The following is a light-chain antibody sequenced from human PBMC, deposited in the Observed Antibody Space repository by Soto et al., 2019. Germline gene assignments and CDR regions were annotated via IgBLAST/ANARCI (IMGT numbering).Light chain of an antibody. CDR1: QSISSW. V-gene: IGKV1-5*03. CDR2: KAS. J-gene: IGKJ5*01. Sequence: DIQMTQSPSTLSASVGDRVTITCRASQSISSWLAWYQQKPGKAPKLLIYKASSLESGVPSRFSGRGSGTEFTLTISSLQPDDFATYYCQQYNSYSLTFGQGTRLEIK. CDR3: QQYNSYSLT.